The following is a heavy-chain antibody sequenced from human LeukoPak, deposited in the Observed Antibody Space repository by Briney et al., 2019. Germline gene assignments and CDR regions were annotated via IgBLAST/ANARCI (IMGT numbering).Heavy chain of an antibody. Sequence: SETLSLTCAVYGGSFSGYYWSWIRQPPGKGLEWIGEINHSGSTNYNPSLKSRVTISVGTSKNQFSLKLSSVTAADTAVYYCARQPKSCAPGIFITGKACWFDSWGQGTLVTVSP. CDR3: ARQPKSCAPGIFITGKACWFDS. CDR1: GGSFSGYY. V-gene: IGHV4-34*01. CDR2: INHSGST. J-gene: IGHJ5*01. D-gene: IGHD3-10*01.